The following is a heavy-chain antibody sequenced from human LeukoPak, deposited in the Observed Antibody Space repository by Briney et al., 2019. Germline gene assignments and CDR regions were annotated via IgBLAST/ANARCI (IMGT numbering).Heavy chain of an antibody. CDR3: ARDHRFIAVADSGRAFDI. J-gene: IGHJ3*02. CDR2: IYYSGSA. D-gene: IGHD6-19*01. Sequence: SETLSLTCTVSGGSISSYYWSWIRQPPGKGLEWIGYIYYSGSAKYNPSLKSRATISVDTSQNQFSLKLSSVTAADTAVYYCARDHRFIAVADSGRAFDIWGQGTMVTVSS. V-gene: IGHV4-59*01. CDR1: GGSISSYY.